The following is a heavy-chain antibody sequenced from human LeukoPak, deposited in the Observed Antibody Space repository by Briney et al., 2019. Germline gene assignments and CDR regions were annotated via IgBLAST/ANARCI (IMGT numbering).Heavy chain of an antibody. V-gene: IGHV6-1*01. CDR2: TYYRSKWHN. D-gene: IGHD5-12*01. CDR1: GGSEANINNA. CDR3: VRLVGGDIDY. J-gene: IGHJ4*02. Sequence: SQTLSLTCSIVGGSEANINNALNGILKSPSTPLARLGRTYYRSKWHNTYAASVKSRITINPDTSKNQFSLQLNSVTPEDTAVYFCVRLVGGDIDYWGQGTLVTVSS.